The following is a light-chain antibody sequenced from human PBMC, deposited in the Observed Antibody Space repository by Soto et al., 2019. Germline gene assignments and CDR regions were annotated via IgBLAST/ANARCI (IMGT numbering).Light chain of an antibody. Sequence: DIQMTQSPSSLSASVGDRVTITCRASQSISSYLNWYQQKPGKAPKLLIYAASSLQGGVPSRFSGSGSGTDFTLTISSLQPEDFASYYCQHGSITSYTFGQGTKLEIK. CDR1: QSISSY. CDR2: AAS. CDR3: QHGSITSYT. J-gene: IGKJ2*01. V-gene: IGKV1-39*01.